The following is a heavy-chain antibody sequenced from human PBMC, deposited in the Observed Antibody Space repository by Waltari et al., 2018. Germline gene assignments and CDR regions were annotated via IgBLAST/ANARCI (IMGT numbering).Heavy chain of an antibody. V-gene: IGHV4-39*07. CDR3: ARNQRGWFDAFDI. J-gene: IGHJ3*02. CDR2: IHYIGDT. Sequence: QLQLQESGPGLVEPSETLSLTCTASGDSISNNNSYWGWIRQPRGTGLQLIGSIHYIGDTYYSSSLKSRVIISVDTSNNQFSLRLTSVTAADTAIYFCARNQRGWFDAFDIWGQGTAVTVSS. CDR1: GDSISNNNSY. D-gene: IGHD6-19*01.